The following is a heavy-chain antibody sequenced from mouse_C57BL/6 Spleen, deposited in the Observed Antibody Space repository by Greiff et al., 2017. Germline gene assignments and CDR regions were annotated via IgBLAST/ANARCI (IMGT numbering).Heavy chain of an antibody. CDR2: ISYDGSN. CDR1: GYSITSGYY. Sequence: EVQLVESGPGLVKPSQSLSLTCSVTGYSITSGYYWNWIRQFPGNKLEWMGYISYDGSNNYNPSLKNRISITRDTSKNQFFLKLNSVTTEDTATYYCARDDGYTGMDYWGQGTSVTVSS. V-gene: IGHV3-6*01. D-gene: IGHD2-3*01. J-gene: IGHJ4*01. CDR3: ARDDGYTGMDY.